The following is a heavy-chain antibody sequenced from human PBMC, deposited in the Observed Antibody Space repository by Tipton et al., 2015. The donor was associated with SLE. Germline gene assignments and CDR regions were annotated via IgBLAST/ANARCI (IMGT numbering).Heavy chain of an antibody. J-gene: IGHJ4*02. V-gene: IGHV4-59*12. D-gene: IGHD5-18*01. Sequence: TLSLTCTVSGGSISGYYWSWVRQPPGKGLEWIGYISFSGLTNYNPSVRSRVSTSMDTSKNQFSLKLSSVTAADTAVYYCARAPGQLWPWDYWGQGTLVTVSS. CDR3: ARAPGQLWPWDY. CDR2: ISFSGLT. CDR1: GGSISGYY.